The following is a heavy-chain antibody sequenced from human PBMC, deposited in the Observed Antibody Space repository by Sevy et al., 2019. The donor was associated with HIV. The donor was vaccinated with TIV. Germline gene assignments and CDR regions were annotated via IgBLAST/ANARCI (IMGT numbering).Heavy chain of an antibody. V-gene: IGHV3-7*01. Sequence: GGSLRLSCAASGFTFSANWMNWVRQAPGKGLEGVANIKGDGSDKHYVDSVEGRFTISRDNAKNLLYLQMNSLRVEETAVYYCAHGTFGRFESWGQGTLVTVSS. J-gene: IGHJ4*02. CDR3: AHGTFGRFES. D-gene: IGHD3-16*01. CDR1: GFTFSANW. CDR2: IKGDGSDK.